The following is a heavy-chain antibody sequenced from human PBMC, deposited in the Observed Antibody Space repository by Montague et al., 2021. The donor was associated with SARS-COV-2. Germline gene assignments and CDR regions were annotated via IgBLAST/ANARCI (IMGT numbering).Heavy chain of an antibody. D-gene: IGHD5-18*01. J-gene: IGHJ6*02. V-gene: IGHV3-30-3*01. CDR3: ARERWIQLSFYYYYGMDV. Sequence: SLRLSYAASGFTFSRYAMHWFRQAPGKGLEWVAVISYDGSNKYYSDSVKGRFTISRDNSKNTLYLQMNSLRAEDTAVYYCARERWIQLSFYYYYGMDVWGQGTTVTVSS. CDR2: ISYDGSNK. CDR1: GFTFSRYA.